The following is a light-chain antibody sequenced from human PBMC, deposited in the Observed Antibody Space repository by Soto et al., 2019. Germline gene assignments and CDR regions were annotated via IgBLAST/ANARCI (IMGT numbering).Light chain of an antibody. J-gene: IGKJ4*01. V-gene: IGKV3-11*01. CDR3: QQRSNWLT. Sequence: EIVLTQSPATLSLSPGERATLSCRASQSVRNYLAWYQQKPDQAPRLLIYDASNRATGIPGRFSGSGSGTDFTLTISSLEPEDFAVYYCQQRSNWLTFGGGTKVEIK. CDR1: QSVRNY. CDR2: DAS.